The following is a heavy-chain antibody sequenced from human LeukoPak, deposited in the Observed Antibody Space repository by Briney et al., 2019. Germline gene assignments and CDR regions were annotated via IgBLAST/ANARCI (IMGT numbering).Heavy chain of an antibody. CDR2: VYYSGST. V-gene: IGHV4-59*01. CDR3: AGRELDHDAFDM. D-gene: IGHD1-1*01. J-gene: IGHJ3*02. CDR1: GGSISSYY. Sequence: SETLSLTCTVSGGSISSYYWSWIRQPPGKGLEWIGYVYYSGSTNYNPSLKSRVTISVDTSKNQFSLKLRSVTAADTAIYYCAGRELDHDAFDMWGLGTMHSVSS.